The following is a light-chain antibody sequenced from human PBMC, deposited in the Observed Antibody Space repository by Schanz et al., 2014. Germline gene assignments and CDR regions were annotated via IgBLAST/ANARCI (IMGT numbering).Light chain of an antibody. CDR2: AAS. V-gene: IGKV3-20*01. CDR1: QRVTSY. J-gene: IGKJ1*01. CDR3: QQYAGSPPWT. Sequence: EIVLTQSPVTLSLYPGERATLSCRASQRVTSYVAWYQHKNGQSPRLLIYAASSRATGVPDRFRGSGSGTDFTLTITRLEPEDFAVYYCQQYAGSPPWTFGQGTKVEVK.